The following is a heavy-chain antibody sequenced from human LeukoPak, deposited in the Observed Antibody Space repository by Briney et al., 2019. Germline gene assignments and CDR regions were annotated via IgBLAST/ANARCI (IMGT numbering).Heavy chain of an antibody. CDR1: AGTFTSFV. CDR2: IIPYHNIP. D-gene: IGHD3-9*01. J-gene: IGHJ6*02. CDR3: ARGGYQEVDSLDV. V-gene: IGHV1-69*04. Sequence: PAASVEDSCKASAGTFTSFVITWGRHVPGEGIEWMGKIIPYHNIPEYEKRVQGRVAITADNSTATAYIGGNGLRYEDTAIYYRARGGYQEVDSLDVWGQGNPVTVS.